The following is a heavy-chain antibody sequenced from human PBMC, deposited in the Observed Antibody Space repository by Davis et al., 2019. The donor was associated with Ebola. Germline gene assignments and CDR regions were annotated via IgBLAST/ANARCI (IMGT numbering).Heavy chain of an antibody. V-gene: IGHV4-59*01. Sequence: SETLSLTCTVSGGSINNYFWSWIRQPPGKGLEWIGNIHYLGNTNYNPSLKSRVTMSVDTSKNQFSLKLSSVTAADTAVYYCARGNYGDYIVLYYYNMDVWGQGTTVTVSS. CDR3: ARGNYGDYIVLYYYNMDV. D-gene: IGHD4-17*01. CDR2: IHYLGNT. CDR1: GGSINNYF. J-gene: IGHJ6*02.